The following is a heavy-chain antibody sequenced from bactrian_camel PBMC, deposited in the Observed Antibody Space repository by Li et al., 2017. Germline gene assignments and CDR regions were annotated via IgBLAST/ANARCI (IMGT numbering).Heavy chain of an antibody. CDR1: GFTNSGYY. V-gene: IGHV3S6*01. D-gene: IGHD4*01. CDR2: VYNDGSNT. Sequence: VQLVESGGGSVQPGGSLRLSCVASGFTNSGYYVNWVRQAPGKGLGWVSGVYNDGSNTGYADSVKGRFTISRDNAKNTLYLQMNSLKPEDTAMYYCAASVKGRIDFLCNMRLWRKWNDWGQGTQVTVS. CDR3: AASVKGRIDFLCNMRLWRKWND. J-gene: IGHJ4*01.